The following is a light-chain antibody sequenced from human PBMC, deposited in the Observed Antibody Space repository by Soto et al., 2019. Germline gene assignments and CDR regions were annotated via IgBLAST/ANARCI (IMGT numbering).Light chain of an antibody. Sequence: DIQMTQSPSSVSASVGDRVTITCRASQGISSWLAWYQQKPGKAPKLLIYAASSLQSGVPSRFSGSESGTEFTLTISSLQPDDFATYYCQQYSGDSRTFGQGTKVDIK. CDR3: QQYSGDSRT. V-gene: IGKV1D-16*01. CDR2: AAS. CDR1: QGISSW. J-gene: IGKJ1*01.